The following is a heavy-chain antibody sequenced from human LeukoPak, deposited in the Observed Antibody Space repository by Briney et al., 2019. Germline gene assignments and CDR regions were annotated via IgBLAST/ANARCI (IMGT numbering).Heavy chain of an antibody. Sequence: GGTLRLSCSASGFTFTTYGMNWVRQAPGKGLEWVSGSGGSGVRTYYADSVKGRFTISRDNSRNTVYLQMNSLRAEDTAVYYCARGGYDTSGYYPDQYYFDYWGQGTLVTVSS. CDR3: ARGGYDTSGYYPDQYYFDY. V-gene: IGHV3-23*01. J-gene: IGHJ4*02. CDR2: SGGSGVRT. D-gene: IGHD3-22*01. CDR1: GFTFTTYG.